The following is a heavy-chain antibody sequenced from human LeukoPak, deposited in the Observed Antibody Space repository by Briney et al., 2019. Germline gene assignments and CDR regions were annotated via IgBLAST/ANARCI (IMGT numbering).Heavy chain of an antibody. J-gene: IGHJ4*02. D-gene: IGHD3-22*01. CDR1: GFTFSSHE. CDR2: ISSSGSAK. CDR3: ARAAHYDSSGYYRPDY. Sequence: GGSLRLSCAVFGFTFSSHEMNWVRHAPGKGLEPVSYISSSGSAKYYADSVKGRFSISRDNAKNSLDLQMNSLRAEAPAVYYCARAAHYDSSGYYRPDYWGQGTLVTVSS. V-gene: IGHV3-48*03.